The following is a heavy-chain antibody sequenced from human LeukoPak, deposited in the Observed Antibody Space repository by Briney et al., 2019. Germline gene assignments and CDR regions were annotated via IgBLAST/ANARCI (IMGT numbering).Heavy chain of an antibody. CDR2: IYTSGST. J-gene: IGHJ6*03. V-gene: IGHV4-4*07. Sequence: SETLSLTCTVSGGSISSYYWSWIRQPAGKGLEWIGRIYTSGSTNYNPSLKSRVTMSVDTSKNQFSLKLSSVTAADTAGYYWARDSSYISSWYRRYYNYRDVWVKAPRYPTP. CDR3: ARDSSYISSWYRRYYNYRDV. CDR1: GGSISSYY. D-gene: IGHD6-13*01.